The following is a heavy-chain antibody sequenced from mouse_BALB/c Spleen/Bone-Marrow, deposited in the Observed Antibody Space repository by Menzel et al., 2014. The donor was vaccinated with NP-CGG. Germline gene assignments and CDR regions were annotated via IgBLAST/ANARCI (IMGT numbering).Heavy chain of an antibody. D-gene: IGHD3-3*01. CDR3: ARRGWFYAMDY. V-gene: IGHV5-12*02. Sequence: EVQLVESGGGLVQPGGSLKLSCATSGFTFSDYYMYWVRQTPEKRLEWVAYISNGGGSTYYPDTVKGRFTISRDNAKNTLYLQKSRLKSEDTAMYYCARRGWFYAMDYWGQGTSVTVSS. CDR1: GFTFSDYY. J-gene: IGHJ4*01. CDR2: ISNGGGST.